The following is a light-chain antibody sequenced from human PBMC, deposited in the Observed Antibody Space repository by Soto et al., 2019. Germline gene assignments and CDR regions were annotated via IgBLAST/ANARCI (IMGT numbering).Light chain of an antibody. CDR2: EVS. J-gene: IGLJ1*01. CDR3: SSYAGSTNYV. CDR1: SSDVGGYDF. V-gene: IGLV2-8*01. Sequence: QSVLTQPPSASGSPGQSVTISCTGTSSDVGGYDFVSWYQQHPGKAPKLMIHEVSKRPSGVPDRFSGSKSGNTASLTVSGLQAEDEADYYCSSYAGSTNYVFGNGTKVTVL.